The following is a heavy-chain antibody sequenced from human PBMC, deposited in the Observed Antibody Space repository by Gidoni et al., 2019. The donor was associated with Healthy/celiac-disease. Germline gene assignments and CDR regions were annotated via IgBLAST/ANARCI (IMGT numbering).Heavy chain of an antibody. CDR1: GFAFSSYG. Sequence: QVQLVESGGGVVQPGRSLRLSCAASGFAFSSYGMPWVRQAPGKGLGWVAVISYDGSNKYYADSVKGRFTISRDNSKNTLYLQMNSLRAEDTAVYYCAKDLQRRGFYGSAGWGQGTLVTVSS. CDR3: AKDLQRRGFYGSAG. CDR2: ISYDGSNK. D-gene: IGHD3-10*01. J-gene: IGHJ4*02. V-gene: IGHV3-30*18.